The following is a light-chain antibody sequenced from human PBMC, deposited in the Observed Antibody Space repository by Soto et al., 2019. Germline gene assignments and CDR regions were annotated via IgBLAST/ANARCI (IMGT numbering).Light chain of an antibody. V-gene: IGKV3-11*01. Sequence: EIVLTQSPATLSLSPGERATLSCRASQNIRSWLAWFQQRPGQAPRLLIYDASNRAPAIPARFSGSGSGTDFTLTLSSLEPADFAVYYCQQRSNGITIGQGTRLEIK. CDR3: QQRSNGIT. J-gene: IGKJ5*01. CDR1: QNIRSW. CDR2: DAS.